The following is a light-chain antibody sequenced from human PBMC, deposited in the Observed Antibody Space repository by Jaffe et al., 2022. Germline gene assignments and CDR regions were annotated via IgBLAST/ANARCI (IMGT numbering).Light chain of an antibody. V-gene: IGLV3-19*01. CDR1: SLRSYY. Sequence: SSELTQDPAVSVALGQTVRITCQGDSLRSYYASWYQQKPGQAPVLVIYGKNNRPSGIPDRFSGSSSGNTASLTITGAQAEDEADYYCNSRDSSGVGNWVFGGGTKLTVL. J-gene: IGLJ3*02. CDR2: GKN. CDR3: NSRDSSGVGNWV.